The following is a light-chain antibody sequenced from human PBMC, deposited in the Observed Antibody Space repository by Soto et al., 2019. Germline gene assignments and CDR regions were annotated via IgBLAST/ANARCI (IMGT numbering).Light chain of an antibody. CDR1: QGVGTF. CDR3: KLYSTYPRP. J-gene: IGKJ5*01. CDR2: TAS. Sequence: DIRLTQSPSSLSASVGDRVTITCRASQGVGTFLAWYQHKPGKATKSLIKTASTLKSGVPSRFSVSGSGTDFTITISSLLPEDFATYYFKLYSTYPRPFGQGRRVDLK. V-gene: IGKV1D-16*01.